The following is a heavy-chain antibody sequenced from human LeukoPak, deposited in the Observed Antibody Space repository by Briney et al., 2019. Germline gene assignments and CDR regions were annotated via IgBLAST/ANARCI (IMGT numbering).Heavy chain of an antibody. CDR3: ARSHCGGDCYSSRWQILYGYYYYYMDV. CDR1: GGSFIGFY. J-gene: IGHJ6*03. V-gene: IGHV4-34*01. Sequence: SETLSLTCAVYGGSFIGFYWTWIRQSPGKGLEWIGEINHSGSSSYNPSLKSRIMISVDMSKNQFSLKVRSVTAADTAVYYCARSHCGGDCYSSRWQILYGYYYYYMDVWGTGTTVTVSS. D-gene: IGHD2-21*02. CDR2: INHSGSS.